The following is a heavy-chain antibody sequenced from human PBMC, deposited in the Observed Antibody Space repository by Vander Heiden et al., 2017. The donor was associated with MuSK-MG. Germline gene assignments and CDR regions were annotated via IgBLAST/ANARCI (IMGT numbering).Heavy chain of an antibody. Sequence: QVQLQQWGAGLLKPSETLSRTCAVYGGSFSGYYWSWIRQPPGKGLEWIWEINHSGSTTYNPSLMSRVTISVDTSKNQFSLKLSSVTAADTAVYYCARVCYDSSGYADWFDPWGQGTLVTVSS. D-gene: IGHD3-22*01. V-gene: IGHV4-34*01. CDR2: INHSGST. CDR3: ARVCYDSSGYADWFDP. CDR1: GGSFSGYY. J-gene: IGHJ5*02.